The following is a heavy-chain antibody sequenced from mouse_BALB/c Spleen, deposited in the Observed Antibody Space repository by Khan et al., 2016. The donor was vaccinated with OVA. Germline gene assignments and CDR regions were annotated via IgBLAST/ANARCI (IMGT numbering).Heavy chain of an antibody. CDR3: ARQPYYHYNIMDY. CDR1: GFSLTNSG. D-gene: IGHD2-10*01. CDR2: LWSDGST. J-gene: IGHJ4*01. Sequence: QVQLKESGPGLVAPSQSLSITCTISGFSLTNSGVHWVRQPPGKGLEWLVVLWSDGSTTYNSALQSRLTISKDNSESQVFLKMNSLQTDDTAMYFCARQPYYHYNIMDYWGQGTSVTVSS. V-gene: IGHV2-6-1*01.